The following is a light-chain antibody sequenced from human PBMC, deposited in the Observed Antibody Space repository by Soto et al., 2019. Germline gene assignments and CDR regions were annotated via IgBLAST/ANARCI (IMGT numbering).Light chain of an antibody. CDR1: NSDVGGYNY. V-gene: IGLV2-8*01. Sequence: QSVLTQPPSASGSPGQSVTISCTGTNSDVGGYNYVSWYQQYPGKAPKLLIYEVTNRPSGVPDRFSGSKSGNTAYLTVSGPQPEDEADYYCHSFAGSAKWVFGGGTQLTVL. J-gene: IGLJ3*02. CDR3: HSFAGSAKWV. CDR2: EVT.